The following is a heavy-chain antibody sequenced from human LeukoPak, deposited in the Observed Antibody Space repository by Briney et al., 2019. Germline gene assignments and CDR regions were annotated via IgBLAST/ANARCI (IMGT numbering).Heavy chain of an antibody. Sequence: PGRSLRLSCAASGFTFSSYGMHWVRQAPGKGLEWVAVISYDGSNKYYADSVKGRFTISRDNPKNTLYLQMNSLRAEDTAVYYCAKDRQTTKYYFDYWGQGTLVTVSS. V-gene: IGHV3-30*18. CDR1: GFTFSSYG. J-gene: IGHJ4*02. CDR2: ISYDGSNK. D-gene: IGHD4-17*01. CDR3: AKDRQTTKYYFDY.